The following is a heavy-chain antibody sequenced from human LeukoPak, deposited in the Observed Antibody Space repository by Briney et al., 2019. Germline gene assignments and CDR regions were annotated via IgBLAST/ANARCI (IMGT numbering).Heavy chain of an antibody. CDR2: IYPGDSDT. D-gene: IGHD6-19*01. J-gene: IGHJ4*02. V-gene: IGHV5-51*01. Sequence: GESLKISCKGSGYSFTNYWLGWVRQMPGKGLEWMGIIYPGDSDTKYSPSFQGQVTISADKSISTAYLQWSSLKASDTAMYYCARLRDSSGWLDYWGQGTLVTVSS. CDR1: GYSFTNYW. CDR3: ARLRDSSGWLDY.